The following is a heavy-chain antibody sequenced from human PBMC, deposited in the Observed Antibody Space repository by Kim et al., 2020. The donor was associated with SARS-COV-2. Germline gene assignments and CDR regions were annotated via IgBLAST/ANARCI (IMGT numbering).Heavy chain of an antibody. J-gene: IGHJ6*03. CDR1: GFSTSTYA. V-gene: IGHV3-23*01. CDR3: AKGWYNYYYMDV. CDR2: ITSGGVYT. Sequence: GGSLRLSCAASGFSTSTYAMNWVRQAPGRGLDWVSSITSGGVYTHYTASVKGRFTISRDDSKNTLSLQMNSLRADDTAVYYCAKGWYNYYYMDVWGIGTTVTVSS.